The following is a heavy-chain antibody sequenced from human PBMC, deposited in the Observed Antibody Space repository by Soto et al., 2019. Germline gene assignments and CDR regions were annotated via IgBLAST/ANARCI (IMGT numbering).Heavy chain of an antibody. Sequence: SGPMLVNPTGTLTLTCTVSGFSLSNARMGVSWIRQPPGKALEWLAHIFSNDEKSYSTSLKSRLTISKDTSKSQVVLTMTNMDPVDTATYYCARIEIGGWTTFDYWGQGTLVTVSS. CDR3: ARIEIGGWTTFDY. CDR2: IFSNDEK. CDR1: GFSLSNARMG. J-gene: IGHJ4*02. V-gene: IGHV2-26*01. D-gene: IGHD6-19*01.